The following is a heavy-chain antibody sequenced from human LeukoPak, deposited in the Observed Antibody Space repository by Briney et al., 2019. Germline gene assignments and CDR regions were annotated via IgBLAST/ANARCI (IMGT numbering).Heavy chain of an antibody. Sequence: ASVKVSCKASGYSFTGYYMHWMRQAPGQGLEWMGWINPKTGGRNNAHKFQGRVTMTRDTSISTAYMELSRLGSDDTTSYYCATSTLGADGFDIWGQGTMVTVSS. V-gene: IGHV1-2*02. CDR2: INPKTGGR. CDR3: ATSTLGADGFDI. J-gene: IGHJ3*02. CDR1: GYSFTGYY. D-gene: IGHD3-16*01.